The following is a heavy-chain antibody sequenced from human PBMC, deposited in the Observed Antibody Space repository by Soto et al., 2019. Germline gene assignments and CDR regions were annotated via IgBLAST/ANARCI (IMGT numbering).Heavy chain of an antibody. J-gene: IGHJ4*02. CDR3: AKDPTWYSTSLDY. V-gene: IGHV3-30*18. D-gene: IGHD6-13*01. Sequence: WGSLRLSCAASGFTFSSYGMHWVRQAPGKGLEWVAVISSDGVNQYYADSVKGRFTISRDNSKNTLYLQMNSLRAEDTAVYYCAKDPTWYSTSLDYWGQGTLVTVSS. CDR2: ISSDGVNQ. CDR1: GFTFSSYG.